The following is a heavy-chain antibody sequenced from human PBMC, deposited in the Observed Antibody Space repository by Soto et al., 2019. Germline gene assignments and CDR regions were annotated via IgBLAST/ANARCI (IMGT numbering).Heavy chain of an antibody. Sequence: AGGSLRLSCAASGFTFSSYAMSWVRQAPGKGLEWVSAISGSGGSTYYADSVKGRFTISRDNSKNTLYLQMNSLRAEDTAVYYWAKSVNTDQLRESYWGQGTLVTVYS. CDR3: AKSVNTDQLRESY. CDR1: GFTFSSYA. CDR2: ISGSGGST. D-gene: IGHD1-7*01. V-gene: IGHV3-23*01. J-gene: IGHJ4*02.